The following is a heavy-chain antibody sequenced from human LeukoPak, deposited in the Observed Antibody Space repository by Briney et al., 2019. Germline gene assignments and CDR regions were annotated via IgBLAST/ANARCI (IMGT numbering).Heavy chain of an antibody. Sequence: PGGSLRLSCAVSGFTFSSYGMHWVRQAPGKGLEWVAFIRYDGSNEYYADSVKGRFTISRDNAKNSLYLQMNSLRADDTAVHYWASSGKNEVVAATRGDWDFDYWGQGTLVTVSS. CDR1: GFTFSSYG. CDR2: IRYDGSNE. CDR3: ASSGKNEVVAATRGDWDFDY. J-gene: IGHJ4*02. D-gene: IGHD2-15*01. V-gene: IGHV3-30*02.